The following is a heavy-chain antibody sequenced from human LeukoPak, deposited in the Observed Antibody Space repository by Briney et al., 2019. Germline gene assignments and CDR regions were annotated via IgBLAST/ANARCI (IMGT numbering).Heavy chain of an antibody. CDR2: TSSNGGST. J-gene: IGHJ4*02. D-gene: IGHD6-19*01. Sequence: GGSLRLSCSASGFTFSSYAMHWVRQAQGKGLESVSATSSNGGSTYYADSVKGRFTISRDNSKNTLYLQMSSLRAEDTAVYYCVASIAVAAFDYWGQGTLVTVSS. CDR1: GFTFSSYA. CDR3: VASIAVAAFDY. V-gene: IGHV3-64D*06.